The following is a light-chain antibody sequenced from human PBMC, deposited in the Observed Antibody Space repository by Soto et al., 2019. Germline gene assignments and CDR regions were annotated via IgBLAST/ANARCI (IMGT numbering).Light chain of an antibody. Sequence: EIVMTQSPPTLSVSVGERATLSCRASHSVSSNLAWYQQKPGQAPRLLIYGASTRDTDIPARFSGSGSGTVFALTISSRQSEDVAFYYCQLSNYWPQPITFGGGTKVEIK. CDR1: HSVSSN. CDR3: QLSNYWPQPIT. J-gene: IGKJ4*01. CDR2: GAS. V-gene: IGKV3D-15*01.